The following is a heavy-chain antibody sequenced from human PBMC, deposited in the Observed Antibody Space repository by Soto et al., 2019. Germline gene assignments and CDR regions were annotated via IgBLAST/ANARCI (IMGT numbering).Heavy chain of an antibody. V-gene: IGHV4-34*01. D-gene: IGHD2-15*01. J-gene: IGHJ4*02. CDR3: ARGRLVVVAATAGYYFDY. CDR2: INHSGST. CDR1: GGSFSGYY. Sequence: PSETLSLTCAVYGGSFSGYYWSWIRQPPGKGLEWIGEINHSGSTNYNPSLKSRVTISVDTSKNQFSLKLSSVTAADTAVYYCARGRLVVVAATAGYYFDYWGQGTLVTVSS.